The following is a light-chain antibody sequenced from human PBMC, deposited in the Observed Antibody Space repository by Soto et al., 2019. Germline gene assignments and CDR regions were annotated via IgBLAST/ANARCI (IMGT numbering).Light chain of an antibody. V-gene: IGKV1-27*01. J-gene: IGKJ3*01. CDR1: QDISNY. Sequence: DIQMTQSPSSLSASVGDRVTITCRASQDISNYLAWYQQKPGKVPKLLIYAASTSQSGVPSRFSGSGFGTDFTLSISSLQPEDVATYYCQKYDSDPFTFGPGTKVEIK. CDR3: QKYDSDPFT. CDR2: AAS.